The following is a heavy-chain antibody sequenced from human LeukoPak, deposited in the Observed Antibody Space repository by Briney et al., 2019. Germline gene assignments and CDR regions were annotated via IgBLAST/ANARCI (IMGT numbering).Heavy chain of an antibody. CDR3: ARAEYSSSWPKKIYYYGMDV. V-gene: IGHV4-59*01. Sequence: SETLSLTCTVSGGSISSYFWSWIRQPPGKGLEWIGYISYNGRTNYIPSLKSRVIISVDTSKSQFSLKLSSVTAADTAVCYCARAEYSSSWPKKIYYYGMDVWGQGTTVTVSS. J-gene: IGHJ6*02. D-gene: IGHD6-13*01. CDR1: GGSISSYF. CDR2: ISYNGRT.